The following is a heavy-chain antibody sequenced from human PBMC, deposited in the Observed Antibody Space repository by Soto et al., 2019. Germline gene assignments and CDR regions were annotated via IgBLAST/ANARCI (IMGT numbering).Heavy chain of an antibody. J-gene: IGHJ4*02. Sequence: RISCTASGFTFSSYWMSWVRQAPGKGLGWVANIKEDGSGKYYVDSVKGRFSISRDNARNSLYLQMNSLRVEDTAVYYCVRVGRWGGYWGQVALVTFSS. CDR3: VRVGRWGGY. CDR2: IKEDGSGK. CDR1: GFTFSSYW. D-gene: IGHD3-16*01. V-gene: IGHV3-7*03.